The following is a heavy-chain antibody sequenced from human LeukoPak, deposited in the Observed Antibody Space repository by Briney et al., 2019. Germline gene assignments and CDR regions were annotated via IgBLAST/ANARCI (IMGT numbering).Heavy chain of an antibody. CDR3: ARDEVAGSSYYYGMDV. V-gene: IGHV1-18*01. Sequence: ASVNVSCKASGYTFTSYGISWVRQAPGQGLEWMGWISAYNGNTNYAQKLQGRVTMTTDTSTSTAYMELRSLRSDDTAVYYCARDEVAGSSYYYGMDVWGQGTTVTVSS. CDR2: ISAYNGNT. J-gene: IGHJ6*02. CDR1: GYTFTSYG. D-gene: IGHD6-13*01.